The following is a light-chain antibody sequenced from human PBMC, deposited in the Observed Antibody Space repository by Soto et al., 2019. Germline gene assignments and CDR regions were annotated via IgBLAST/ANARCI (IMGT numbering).Light chain of an antibody. CDR1: SGHSSYA. Sequence: QLVLTQSPSASASLGASVKLTCTLRSGHSSYAIAWHQQQPEKGPRYLMKLNSDGSHNKGDGIPDRSSGSSSGAERYLTTSSLPSEDEADYYCQTWGTGTLVFGGGTKLTVL. CDR3: QTWGTGTLV. J-gene: IGLJ2*01. V-gene: IGLV4-69*01. CDR2: LNSDGSH.